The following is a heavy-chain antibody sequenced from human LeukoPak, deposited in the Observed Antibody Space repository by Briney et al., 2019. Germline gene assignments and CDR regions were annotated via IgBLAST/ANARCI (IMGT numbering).Heavy chain of an antibody. CDR1: GFTVSYND. CDR3: ARGPRGFDP. J-gene: IGHJ5*02. Sequence: GGSLRLSCEASGFTVSYNDMSWVRQAPGKGLEWVSVIYSGDSTDYADSVKGRFTISRDNSKNTLYLQMNSLRAEDTAVYHCARGPRGFDPWGQGTLVTVSS. CDR2: IYSGDST. V-gene: IGHV3-53*01.